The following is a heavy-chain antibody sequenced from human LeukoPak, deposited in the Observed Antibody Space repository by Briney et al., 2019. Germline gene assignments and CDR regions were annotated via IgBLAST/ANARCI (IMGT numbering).Heavy chain of an antibody. CDR3: AKVFGSSYYDFWSGYYTPGYYYGMDV. J-gene: IGHJ6*02. CDR2: ISGSGGST. CDR1: GFTFSSYA. D-gene: IGHD3-3*01. Sequence: GGSLRLSCAASGFTFSSYAMSWVRQAPGKGLEWVSAISGSGGSTYYADSVKGRFTISRDNSKNTLYLQMNSLRAEDTAVYYCAKVFGSSYYDFWSGYYTPGYYYGMDVWARGPRSPSP. V-gene: IGHV3-23*01.